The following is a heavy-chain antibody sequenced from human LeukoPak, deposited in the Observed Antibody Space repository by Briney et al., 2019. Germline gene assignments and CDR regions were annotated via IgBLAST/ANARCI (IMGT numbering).Heavy chain of an antibody. D-gene: IGHD6-13*01. Sequence: ASVKVSCKASGYTFTGYYMHWVRQAPGQGLEWMGWINPNSGGTNYAQKFQGRVTMTRDTSISTAYMELSRLRSDDTAVYYCARVNSPIAAADDYYYYYGMDVWGQGTTVTVSS. CDR1: GYTFTGYY. CDR3: ARVNSPIAAADDYYYYYGMDV. CDR2: INPNSGGT. J-gene: IGHJ6*02. V-gene: IGHV1-2*02.